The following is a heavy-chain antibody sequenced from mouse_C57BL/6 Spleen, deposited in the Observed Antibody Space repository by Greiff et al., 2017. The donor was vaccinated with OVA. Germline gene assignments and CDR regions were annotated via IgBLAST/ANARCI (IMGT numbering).Heavy chain of an antibody. J-gene: IGHJ2*01. CDR3: ARSPYGYDEGYYFDY. CDR2: INPNNGGT. CDR1: GYTFTDYY. Sequence: EVQLQQSGPELVKPGASVKISCKASGYTFTDYYMNWVKQSHGKSLEWIGDINPNNGGTSYNQKFKGKATLTVDKSSSTAYMGLRSLTSEDSAVYYCARSPYGYDEGYYFDYWGQGTTLTVSS. V-gene: IGHV1-26*01. D-gene: IGHD2-2*01.